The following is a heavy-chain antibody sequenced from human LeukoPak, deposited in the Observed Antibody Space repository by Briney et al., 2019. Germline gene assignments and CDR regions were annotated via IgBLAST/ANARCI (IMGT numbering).Heavy chain of an antibody. D-gene: IGHD2-15*01. CDR1: GGTFSSYA. Sequence: ASVTVSCKASGGTFSSYAISWVRQAPGQGLEWMGGIIPIFGTANYAQKFQGRVTITADESTSTAYMELSSLRSEDTAVYYCAREMVAATQYYYYYYGMDVWGQGTTVTVSS. J-gene: IGHJ6*02. V-gene: IGHV1-69*13. CDR3: AREMVAATQYYYYYYGMDV. CDR2: IIPIFGTA.